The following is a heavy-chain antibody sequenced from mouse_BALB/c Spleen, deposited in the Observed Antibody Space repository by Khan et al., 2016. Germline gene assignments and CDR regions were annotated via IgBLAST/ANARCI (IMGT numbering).Heavy chain of an antibody. V-gene: IGHV1-54*01. J-gene: IGHJ2*01. CDR2: INPGSGGT. Sequence: QVQLKQSGAELVRPGTSVKVSCKASGYAFTNYLIEWVKQRPGQGLEWIGVINPGSGGTNYNEKFKGKATLTADKSSSTAYMQLSSLTSDDSAVYFCARADYGSYYFDYWGRGTALTVSS. CDR3: ARADYGSYYFDY. D-gene: IGHD1-1*01. CDR1: GYAFTNYL.